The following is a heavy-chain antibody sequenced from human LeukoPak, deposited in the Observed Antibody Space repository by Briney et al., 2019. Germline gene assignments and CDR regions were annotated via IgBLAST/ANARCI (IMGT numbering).Heavy chain of an antibody. CDR2: LSYDGNNK. CDR3: ARGGVLRYFDWIDY. V-gene: IGHV3-30*04. D-gene: IGHD3-9*01. J-gene: IGHJ4*02. CDR1: GFTFSSYA. Sequence: GTSLRLSRAASGFTFSSYAMHWVRQAPGKGLEWVAVLSYDGNNKYYADSVKGRFTISRENSKNTLYLQMNTLRAEDTAVYYCARGGVLRYFDWIDYWGQGTLVTVSS.